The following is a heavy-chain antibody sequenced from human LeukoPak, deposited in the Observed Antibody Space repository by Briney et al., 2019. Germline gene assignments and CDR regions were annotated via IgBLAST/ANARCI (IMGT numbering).Heavy chain of an antibody. CDR1: GGSFSSDY. Sequence: SETLSLTCTASGGSFSSDYRSWIRQPPGKELEWIGYISYSGRTTYNPSLKSRVSILVDTSSRRLSLSLASVTAADTAVYYCTRHRGIYWLFDSWGRGTLVTVSS. CDR2: ISYSGRT. V-gene: IGHV4-59*08. D-gene: IGHD2-8*02. CDR3: TRHRGIYWLFDS. J-gene: IGHJ4*02.